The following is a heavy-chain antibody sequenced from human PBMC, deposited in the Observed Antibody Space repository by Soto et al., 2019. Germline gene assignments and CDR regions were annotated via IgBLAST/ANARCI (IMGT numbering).Heavy chain of an antibody. CDR1: GGSITGSF. D-gene: IGHD6-13*01. CDR3: ARVEGYLLNWFDP. CDR2: IYYSGST. Sequence: VQLQESGPGLVKPSETLSLTCIVSGGSITGSFWTWIRQPPGKGLEWIGYIYYSGSTHYSPSFESRVTISVDTSKNQFSLRLTSVTAADTAVYYCARVEGYLLNWFDPWGQGTLVTVSS. J-gene: IGHJ5*02. V-gene: IGHV4-59*01.